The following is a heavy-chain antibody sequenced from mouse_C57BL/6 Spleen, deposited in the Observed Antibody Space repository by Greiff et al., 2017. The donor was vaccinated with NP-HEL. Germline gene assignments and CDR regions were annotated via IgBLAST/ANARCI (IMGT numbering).Heavy chain of an antibody. D-gene: IGHD4-1*01. CDR3: AREELERYFDD. V-gene: IGHV1-80*01. CDR2: IYPGDGDT. Sequence: QVQLQQSGAELVKPGASVKISCKASGYAFSSYWMNWVKQRPGKGLEWIGQIYPGDGDTNYNGKFKGKATLTADKSSSTAYMQLSSLTSEDSAVYFCAREELERYFDDWGQGTTLTVSS. J-gene: IGHJ2*01. CDR1: GYAFSSYW.